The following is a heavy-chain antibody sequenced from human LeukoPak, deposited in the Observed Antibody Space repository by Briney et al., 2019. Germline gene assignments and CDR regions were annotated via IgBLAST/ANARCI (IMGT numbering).Heavy chain of an antibody. D-gene: IGHD5-24*01. J-gene: IGHJ5*02. CDR3: AREEMFFSGVWFDP. CDR1: GYTFTGYY. V-gene: IGHV1-2*02. CDR2: INPNSGGT. Sequence: ASVKVSCKASGYTFTGYYMHWVRQAPGQGLEWMGWINPNSGGTNYAQKFQGRVTMTRDTSISTAYMELSRLRSDDTAVYYCAREEMFFSGVWFDPWGQGTLVTVSS.